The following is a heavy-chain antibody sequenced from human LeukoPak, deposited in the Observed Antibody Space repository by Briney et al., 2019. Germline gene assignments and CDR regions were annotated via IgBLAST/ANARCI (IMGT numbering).Heavy chain of an antibody. V-gene: IGHV4-61*05. CDR1: GGSISSSSYY. D-gene: IGHD4-17*01. CDR2: IYYSGST. Sequence: SETLSLTCTVSGGSISSSSYYWGWIRQPPGKGLGWIGYIYYSGSTNYNPSLKSRVTISVDTSKNQFSLKLSSVTAADTAVYYCARGTVTGGPYYFDYWGQGTLVTVSS. J-gene: IGHJ4*02. CDR3: ARGTVTGGPYYFDY.